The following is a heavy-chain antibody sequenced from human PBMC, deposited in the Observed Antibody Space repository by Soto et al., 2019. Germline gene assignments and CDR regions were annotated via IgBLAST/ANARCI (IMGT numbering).Heavy chain of an antibody. CDR1: GFSFSSYG. CDR2: IWHDGSNR. J-gene: IGHJ4*02. V-gene: IGHV3-33*01. Sequence: QVQLVESGGGVGQPGRSLRLSCAASGFSFSSYGMHWVRQAPGKGLEWVAVIWHDGSNRYYADSVKGRFTISRDESRNTLSLQMNSLRAEDTAVYYCARGPRMGRGSNIPGYFDYWGQGTLVTVSS. D-gene: IGHD3-10*01. CDR3: ARGPRMGRGSNIPGYFDY.